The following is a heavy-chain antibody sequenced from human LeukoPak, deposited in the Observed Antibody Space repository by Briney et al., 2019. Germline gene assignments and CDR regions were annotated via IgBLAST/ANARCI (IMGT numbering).Heavy chain of an antibody. J-gene: IGHJ4*02. D-gene: IGHD7-27*01. CDR2: IRFNGN. V-gene: IGHV3-30*02. Sequence: PGGSLRLSCAASGFTFSNYAIHWVRQAPGKGLEWVASIRFNGNFYADYVKGRFTISRDNSKSTESLQMDTLRTEDTALYYCARENWDFDFWGQGTLVTVSS. CDR1: GFTFSNYA. CDR3: ARENWDFDF.